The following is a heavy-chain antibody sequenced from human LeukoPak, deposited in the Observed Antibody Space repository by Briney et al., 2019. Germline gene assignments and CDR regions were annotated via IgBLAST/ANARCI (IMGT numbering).Heavy chain of an antibody. D-gene: IGHD2-2*01. CDR2: IYPANSDT. CDR1: GYSFTNYW. V-gene: IGHV5-51*01. Sequence: GESLQISCKGSGYSFTNYWIGWVRQMPGKGLEWMAIIYPANSDTRYSPSFQGQVTISADKSISTAYLRWSSLKASDTAMYYCARPACSSTSCYLYFQYWGQGTLVTVSS. J-gene: IGHJ1*01. CDR3: ARPACSSTSCYLYFQY.